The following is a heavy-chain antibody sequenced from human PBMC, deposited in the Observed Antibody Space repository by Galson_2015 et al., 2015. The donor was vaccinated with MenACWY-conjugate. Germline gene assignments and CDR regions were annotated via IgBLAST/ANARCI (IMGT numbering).Heavy chain of an antibody. J-gene: IGHJ6*02. CDR2: IKQDGSEK. CDR3: AKAARSGWYIGHGMDV. V-gene: IGHV3-7*03. D-gene: IGHD6-19*01. CDR1: GFTFSSYW. Sequence: SLRLSCAASGFTFSSYWMSWVRQAPGKGLEWVANIKQDGSEKYYVDSVKGRFTISRDNSKNTLYLQMDSLRAEDTAVYYCAKAARSGWYIGHGMDVWGQGTTVTVSS.